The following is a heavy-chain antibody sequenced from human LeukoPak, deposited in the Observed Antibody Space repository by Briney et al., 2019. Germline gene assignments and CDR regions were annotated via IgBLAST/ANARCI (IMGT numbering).Heavy chain of an antibody. CDR1: GGSISSYH. CDR3: ARDLGSGYYNY. Sequence: PSETLSLTCTVSGGSISSYHWSWIRQPPGKGLEWIGYIYYSGSTNYNPSLKSRVTISVDTPKNQSSLKLSSVTAADTAVYYCARDLGSGYYNYWGQGTLVTVSS. V-gene: IGHV4-59*01. CDR2: IYYSGST. D-gene: IGHD3-22*01. J-gene: IGHJ4*02.